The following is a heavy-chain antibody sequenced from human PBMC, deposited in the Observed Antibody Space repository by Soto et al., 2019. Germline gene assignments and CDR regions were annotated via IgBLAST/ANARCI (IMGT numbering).Heavy chain of an antibody. CDR2: IKSKTDGGTT. D-gene: IGHD6-13*01. CDR1: GFTFSNAW. Sequence: GGSLRLSCAASGFTFSNAWMNWVRQAPGKGLEWVGRIKSKTDGGTTDYAAPVKGRFTISRDDSKNTLYLQMNSLKTEDTAVYYCTTDPGSSWYILGYDYWGQGTLVTVS. V-gene: IGHV3-15*07. CDR3: TTDPGSSWYILGYDY. J-gene: IGHJ4*02.